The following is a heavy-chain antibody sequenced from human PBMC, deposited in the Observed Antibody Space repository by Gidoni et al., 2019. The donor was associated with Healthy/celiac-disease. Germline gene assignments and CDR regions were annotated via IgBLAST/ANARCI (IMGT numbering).Heavy chain of an antibody. D-gene: IGHD3-22*01. CDR1: GGSISSGSYY. CDR2: IYTSGST. J-gene: IGHJ3*02. V-gene: IGHV4-61*02. Sequence: QVQLQESGPGLVKPSQTLSLTCPVSGGSISSGSYYWSWIRQPAGKGLEWIGRIYTSGSTNYNPSLKSRVTISVDTSKNQFSLKLSSVTAADTAVYYCARDRGSSGLPYAFDIWGQGTMVTVSS. CDR3: ARDRGSSGLPYAFDI.